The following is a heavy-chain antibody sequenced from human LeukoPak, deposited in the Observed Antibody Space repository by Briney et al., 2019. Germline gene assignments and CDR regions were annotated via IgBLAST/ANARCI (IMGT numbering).Heavy chain of an antibody. CDR3: AKGIAAAACYYGMDV. J-gene: IGHJ6*02. CDR1: GFTLSTYG. CDR2: ISHDGNSK. V-gene: IGHV3-30*18. Sequence: GGSLRLSCAASGFTLSTYGMHWVRQAPGKGLEWVAMISHDGNSKQYADFAKGRFTISRDNSKNTLYLQMNSLTTEDTAVYYCAKGIAAAACYYGMDVWGQGTTVTVSS. D-gene: IGHD6-13*01.